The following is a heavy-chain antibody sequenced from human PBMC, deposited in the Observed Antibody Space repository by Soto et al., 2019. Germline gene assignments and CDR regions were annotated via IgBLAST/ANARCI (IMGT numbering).Heavy chain of an antibody. CDR2: ISPYNDYT. CDR1: GYTFIRYG. Sequence: QVHLAQSAGEVKKPGASVKVSCKASGYTFIRYGITWVRQAPGQGLEWVGWISPYNDYTNYAQNLQCRVSMTTDTSTNTVYMELRGLIPDDTALYYCARGGYYDNVWGKLSHYGLDVWGQGTTVTVSS. V-gene: IGHV1-18*01. J-gene: IGHJ6*02. CDR3: ARGGYYDNVWGKLSHYGLDV. D-gene: IGHD3-16*01.